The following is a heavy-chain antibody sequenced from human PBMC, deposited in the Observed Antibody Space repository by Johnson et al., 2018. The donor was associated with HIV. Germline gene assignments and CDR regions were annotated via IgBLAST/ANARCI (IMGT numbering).Heavy chain of an antibody. Sequence: VLLVESGGGWVQPGRSLRLSCAASGFTFSNAWMSWVRQAPGKGLEWVGRIKSKTDGGTTDYAAPVKGRFTISRDDSKNTLYLQMNSLRAEDTAVYYCARDSPPWGARGDIWGQGTMVTVSS. V-gene: IGHV3-15*01. CDR3: ARDSPPWGARGDI. CDR2: IKSKTDGGTT. D-gene: IGHD1-26*01. J-gene: IGHJ3*02. CDR1: GFTFSNAW.